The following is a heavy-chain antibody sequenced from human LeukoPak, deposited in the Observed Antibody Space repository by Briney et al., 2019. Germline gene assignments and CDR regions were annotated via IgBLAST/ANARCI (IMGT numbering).Heavy chain of an antibody. CDR2: IYTSGST. V-gene: IGHV4-4*09. Sequence: SETLSLTCTGSGGSISSYYWSWIRQPPGKGLEWIGYIYTSGSTNYNPSLKSRVTISVDTSKNQFSLKLSSVTAADTAVYYCARHDYGDSGIDYWGQGTLVTVSS. CDR3: ARHDYGDSGIDY. J-gene: IGHJ4*02. D-gene: IGHD4-17*01. CDR1: GGSISSYY.